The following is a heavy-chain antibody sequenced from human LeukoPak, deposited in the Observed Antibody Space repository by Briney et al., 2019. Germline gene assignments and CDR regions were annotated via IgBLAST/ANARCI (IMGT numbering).Heavy chain of an antibody. CDR2: ITGSGGNT. Sequence: GGSLRLSCAASGFIFSSYSMSWVRQAPGRGLEWVSVITGSGGNTYYADSVKGRFAISKDNSKNTLYLQMNSLRAEDTAVYYCAKDDSNLISLPDYWGQGTLVTVSS. V-gene: IGHV3-23*01. CDR1: GFIFSSYS. CDR3: AKDDSNLISLPDY. D-gene: IGHD4-11*01. J-gene: IGHJ4*02.